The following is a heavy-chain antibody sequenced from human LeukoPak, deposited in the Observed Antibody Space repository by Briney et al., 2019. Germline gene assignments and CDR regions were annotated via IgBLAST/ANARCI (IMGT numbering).Heavy chain of an antibody. Sequence: ASVKVSCKASGYTFTGYYMQWVRQAPGQGLEWMGRINPNSGGTKYAQKFQGRGTMSRDTSISTAYMEQSRLRSDDTAVYYCARERAGLPIDYWGQGTLVTVSS. CDR3: ARERAGLPIDY. CDR2: INPNSGGT. V-gene: IGHV1-2*06. CDR1: GYTFTGYY. D-gene: IGHD2-15*01. J-gene: IGHJ4*02.